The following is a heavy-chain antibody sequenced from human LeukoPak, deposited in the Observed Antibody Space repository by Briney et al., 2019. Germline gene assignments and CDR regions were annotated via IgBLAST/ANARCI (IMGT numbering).Heavy chain of an antibody. J-gene: IGHJ1*01. CDR3: TRGDLVGVTGRAYQH. D-gene: IGHD1-26*01. V-gene: IGHV3-7*01. CDR2: RKQDGSEK. Sequence: GGSLRLSCAASGFTFSSYWMSWVRQAPGKGLEWVATRKQDGSEKYYMDSVKGRFTISRDNPKKSLSLQMNSLRAEDTAVYYCTRGDLVGVTGRAYQHWGQGTLATVSS. CDR1: GFTFSSYW.